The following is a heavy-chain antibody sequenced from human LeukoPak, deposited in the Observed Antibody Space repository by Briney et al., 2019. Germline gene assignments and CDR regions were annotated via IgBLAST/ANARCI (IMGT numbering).Heavy chain of an antibody. CDR3: AKDDAWLQYGN. V-gene: IGHV3-23*01. Sequence: GVSLRLSCAASGFTFSSHGMNWVRQAPGKGLEWVSGISPNGVITYYADSVKGRFTISRDNSKGTVYLQMNSLRPEDTAVYYCAKDDAWLQYGNWGRGTLVTVSS. D-gene: IGHD5-24*01. CDR2: ISPNGVIT. J-gene: IGHJ4*02. CDR1: GFTFSSHG.